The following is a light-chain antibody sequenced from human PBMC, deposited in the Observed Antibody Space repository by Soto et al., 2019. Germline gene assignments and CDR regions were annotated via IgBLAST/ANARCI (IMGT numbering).Light chain of an antibody. CDR3: QVCERFSDHNFV. V-gene: IGLV3-21*02. CDR2: DDK. Sequence: YELTQPPSVSVSPGQTASITCGGDNIGTKSVHWYQQRPGQAPVLVVYDDKKRPSGIPERFPGSNSGNTATLTISRVETGDEADYYCQVCERFSDHNFVFGDGTKVTVL. J-gene: IGLJ1*01. CDR1: NIGTKS.